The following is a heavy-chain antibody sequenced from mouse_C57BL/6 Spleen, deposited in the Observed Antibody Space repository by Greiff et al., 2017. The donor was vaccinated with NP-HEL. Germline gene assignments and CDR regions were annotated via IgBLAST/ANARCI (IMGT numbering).Heavy chain of an antibody. V-gene: IGHV1-52*01. Sequence: VQLQQPGAELVRPGSSVKLSCKASGYTFTSYWMHWVKQRPIQGLEWIGNIDPSDSETHYNQKFKDKATLTVDKSSSTAYMQLSSLTSEDSAVYYCARGYYGSSYHAMDYWGQGTSVTVSS. CDR2: IDPSDSET. J-gene: IGHJ4*01. CDR1: GYTFTSYW. CDR3: ARGYYGSSYHAMDY. D-gene: IGHD1-1*01.